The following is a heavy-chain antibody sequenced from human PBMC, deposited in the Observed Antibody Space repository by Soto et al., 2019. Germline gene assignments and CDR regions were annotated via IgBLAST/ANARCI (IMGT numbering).Heavy chain of an antibody. V-gene: IGHV1-2*02. CDR3: ARGGGVGVAGSAAFDM. D-gene: IGHD3-3*01. Sequence: QLHLVQSGAVVKKPGASVTVSCSASGYPVTAYYMHWVRQAPGRGLEWMGGINPATGAAKYTQTCRGRVTMNRDTSTSTVFMELSGLTSEDTAGFYCARGGGVGVAGSAAFDMWGQGTLVTVSS. J-gene: IGHJ3*02. CDR2: INPATGAA. CDR1: GYPVTAYY.